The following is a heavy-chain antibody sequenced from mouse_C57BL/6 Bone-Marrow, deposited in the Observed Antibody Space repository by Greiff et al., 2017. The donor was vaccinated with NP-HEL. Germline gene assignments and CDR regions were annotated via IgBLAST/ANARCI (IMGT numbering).Heavy chain of an antibody. CDR1: GYTFTSYW. CDR3: ARSDYYGSISY. D-gene: IGHD1-1*01. J-gene: IGHJ2*01. CDR2: IHPSSGST. Sequence: QVQLQQPGAVLVKPGASVKLSCKASGYTFTSYWMHWVKQRPGQGLEWIGMIHPSSGSTNYNEKFKSKATLTADKSSSTAYMQLSSLTSEYSAVYYCARSDYYGSISYWGQGTTLTVSS. V-gene: IGHV1-64*01.